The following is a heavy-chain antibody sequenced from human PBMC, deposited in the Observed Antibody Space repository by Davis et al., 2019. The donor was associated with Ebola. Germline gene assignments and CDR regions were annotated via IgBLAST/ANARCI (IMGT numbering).Heavy chain of an antibody. D-gene: IGHD3-16*01. J-gene: IGHJ5*02. CDR2: IYSGGST. V-gene: IGHV3-66*01. CDR3: ARDGGEYWFDP. Sequence: GGSLRLSCTVSGGSISSGGYYWSWVRQAPGKGLEWVSVIYSGGSTYYADSVKGRFTISRDNSKNTLYLQMNSLRAEDTAVYYCARDGGEYWFDPWGQGTLVTVSS. CDR1: GGSISSGGYY.